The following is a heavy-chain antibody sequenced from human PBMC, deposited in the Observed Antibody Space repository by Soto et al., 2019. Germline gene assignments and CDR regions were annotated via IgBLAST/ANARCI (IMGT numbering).Heavy chain of an antibody. CDR2: IIPIFGTA. Sequence: QVQLVQSGAEVKKPGSSVKVSCKASGGTFSSYAISWVRQAPGQGLEWMGGIIPIFGTANYAQKFQGRVTITADESTSTAYMELSRLRSEDTAVYYCAGGGAGVYAYHDDFDIWGQGTMVTVSS. V-gene: IGHV1-69*12. CDR3: AGGGAGVYAYHDDFDI. J-gene: IGHJ3*02. CDR1: GGTFSSYA. D-gene: IGHD2-8*01.